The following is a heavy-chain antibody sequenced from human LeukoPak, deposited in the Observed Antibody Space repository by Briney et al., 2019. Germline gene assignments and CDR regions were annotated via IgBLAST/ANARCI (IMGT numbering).Heavy chain of an antibody. V-gene: IGHV3-53*01. CDR1: GFTVSSNY. CDR3: ASAIVGPTTDY. J-gene: IGHJ4*02. CDR2: IYSGGST. D-gene: IGHD1-26*01. Sequence: GGSLRLSCAASGFTVSSNYMSWVRQAPGKGLEWVSVIYSGGSTYYADSVKGRFTISRDNSKNTLYLQMNSLRAEDTAVYYCASAIVGPTTDYWGQGTLVTVSS.